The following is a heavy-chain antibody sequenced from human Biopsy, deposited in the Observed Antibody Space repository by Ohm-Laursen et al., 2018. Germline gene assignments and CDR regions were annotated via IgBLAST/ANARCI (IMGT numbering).Heavy chain of an antibody. CDR3: ATKLTGYFHH. CDR1: GGTFSNYG. CDR2: NIPILGTG. V-gene: IGHV1-69*06. J-gene: IGHJ1*01. D-gene: IGHD3-9*01. Sequence: SSVKVSCQTPGGTFSNYGVNWVRQAPGQGLEWLGGNIPILGTGNYAQKFQDRVTVAADTSTSTATMELRSLRSDDTAVYYCATKLTGYFHHWGQGTLVIVSS.